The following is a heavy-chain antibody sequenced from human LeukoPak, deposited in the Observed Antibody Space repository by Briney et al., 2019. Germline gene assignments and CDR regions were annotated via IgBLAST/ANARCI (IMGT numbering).Heavy chain of an antibody. CDR3: ARGGYSYGYDY. CDR1: GGSISSYY. D-gene: IGHD5-18*01. J-gene: IGHJ4*02. CDR2: IYYSGST. Sequence: SEPLSLTCTVSGGSISSYYWSWIRQPPAKGREWIGYIYYSGSTNYNPSLKRRGTISVDTSKNQFSLKLSSVTAADTAVYYCARGGYSYGYDYWGQGALVTVSS. V-gene: IGHV4-59*08.